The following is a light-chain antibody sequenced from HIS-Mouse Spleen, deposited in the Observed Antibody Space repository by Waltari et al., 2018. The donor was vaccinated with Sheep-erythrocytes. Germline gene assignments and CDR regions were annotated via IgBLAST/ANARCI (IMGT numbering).Light chain of an antibody. J-gene: IGLJ1*01. V-gene: IGLV2-11*01. CDR1: GSDVGGYNY. CDR2: DVS. Sequence: QSALTQPRPVSGSPGQSVTISCTGTGSDVGGYNYFPWYQQHPGKAPKLMIYDVSKRPSGVPDRFSGSKSGNTASLTISGLQAEDEADYYCCSYAGSYTYVFGTGTKVTVL. CDR3: CSYAGSYTYV.